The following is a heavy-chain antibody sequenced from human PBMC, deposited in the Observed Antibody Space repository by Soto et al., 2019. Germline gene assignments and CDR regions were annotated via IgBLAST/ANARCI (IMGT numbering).Heavy chain of an antibody. V-gene: IGHV1-69*01. CDR2: IIPIFGTA. J-gene: IGHJ4*02. D-gene: IGHD6-13*01. Sequence: QVQLVQSGAEVKKPGSSVKVSCKASGGTFSSYAISWVRQAPGQGLEWMGGIIPIFGTANYAQKFQGRVTITADESTSTAYMELSRLRSEDTAVYYCAREGRRSSSWHPDLNYWGQGTLVTVSS. CDR3: AREGRRSSSWHPDLNY. CDR1: GGTFSSYA.